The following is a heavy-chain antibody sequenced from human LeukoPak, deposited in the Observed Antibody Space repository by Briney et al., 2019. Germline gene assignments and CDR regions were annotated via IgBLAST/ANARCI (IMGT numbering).Heavy chain of an antibody. CDR1: GGSISSYY. Sequence: PSETLSLTCTVSGGSISSYYWSWIRQPPGKGLEWIGYIYYSGSTNYNPSLKSRVTISVDTSKNQFSLKLSSVTAADTAVYYCARIQLWLRSWFDPWGQGTLVTVSS. V-gene: IGHV4-59*12. J-gene: IGHJ5*02. CDR2: IYYSGST. CDR3: ARIQLWLRSWFDP. D-gene: IGHD5-18*01.